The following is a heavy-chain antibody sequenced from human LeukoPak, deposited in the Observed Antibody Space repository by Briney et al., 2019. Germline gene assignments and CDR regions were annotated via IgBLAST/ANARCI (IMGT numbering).Heavy chain of an antibody. Sequence: GGSLRLSCAASGFTLSSYAMSWVRQGPGKGLEWVSAISVSGNTYHADSVKGRFTISRDSYKNTLYLQMNSLRAEDAAVYYCAKAPVSTCSGAYCYPFDYWGQGTLVTVSS. CDR2: ISVSGNT. D-gene: IGHD2-15*01. CDR3: AKAPVSTCSGAYCYPFDY. J-gene: IGHJ4*02. CDR1: GFTLSSYA. V-gene: IGHV3-23*01.